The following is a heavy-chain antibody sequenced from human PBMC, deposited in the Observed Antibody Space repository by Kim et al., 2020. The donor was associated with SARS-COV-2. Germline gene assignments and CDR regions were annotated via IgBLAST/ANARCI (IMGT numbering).Heavy chain of an antibody. CDR2: ISAYNGNT. Sequence: ASVKVSCKASGYTFTSYGINWVRQAPGQGLEWMGWISAYNGNTNYAHKLQGRVTMTTDTSTSTAYMGLRSLRSDDTAVYYCARNYGDPFCYYYYIDVWVKGTTVTVSS. J-gene: IGHJ6*03. V-gene: IGHV1-18*01. D-gene: IGHD4-17*01. CDR1: GYTFTSYG. CDR3: ARNYGDPFCYYYYIDV.